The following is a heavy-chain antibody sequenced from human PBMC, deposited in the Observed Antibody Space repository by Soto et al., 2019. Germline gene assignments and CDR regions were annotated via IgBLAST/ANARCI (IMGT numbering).Heavy chain of an antibody. CDR2: INHSGST. J-gene: IGHJ4*02. V-gene: IGHV4-34*02. CDR1: GGSFSGYY. Sequence: QVQLEQWGAGLLKPSETLSLTCAVYGGSFSGYYWSWIRQPPGKGLEWIGEINHSGSTNYNPSLKSRXXMXVXXTKNQCSLNLDSVTAADTAVYYCARGRWLRQSFDYWGQGTLVTVSS. D-gene: IGHD5-12*01. CDR3: ARGRWLRQSFDY.